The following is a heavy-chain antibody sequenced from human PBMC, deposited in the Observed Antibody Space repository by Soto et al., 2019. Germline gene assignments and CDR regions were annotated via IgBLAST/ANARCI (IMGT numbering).Heavy chain of an antibody. D-gene: IGHD3-22*01. V-gene: IGHV3-30*18. J-gene: IGHJ4*02. CDR3: AKDAPYYYDSSGYYGPFDY. CDR1: GFTFSSYG. Sequence: GGSLRLSCAASGFTFSSYGIHWVRQAPGKGLEWVALISYDGSNKYYADSVKGRFTISRDNSKNTLYLQMNSLRAEDTAMYYCAKDAPYYYDSSGYYGPFDYRGKGTLVTVS. CDR2: ISYDGSNK.